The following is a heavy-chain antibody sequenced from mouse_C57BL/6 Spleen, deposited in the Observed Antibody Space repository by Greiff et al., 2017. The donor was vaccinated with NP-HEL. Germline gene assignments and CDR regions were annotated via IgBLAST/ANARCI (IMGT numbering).Heavy chain of an antibody. D-gene: IGHD4-1*01. J-gene: IGHJ2*01. V-gene: IGHV1-54*01. CDR2: INPGSGGT. CDR3: ARSGNWDY. CDR1: GYAFTNYL. Sequence: VMLVESGAELVRPGTSVKVSCKASGYAFTNYLIEWVKQRPGQGLEWIGVINPGSGGTNYNEKFKGKATLTADKSSSTAYMQLSSLTSEDSAVYFCARSGNWDYWGQGTTLTVSS.